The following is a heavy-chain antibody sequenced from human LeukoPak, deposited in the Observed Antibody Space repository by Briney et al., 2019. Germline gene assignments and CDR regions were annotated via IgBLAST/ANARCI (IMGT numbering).Heavy chain of an antibody. D-gene: IGHD6-19*01. V-gene: IGHV3-23*01. Sequence: GGSLRLSCAASGFTFSSYAMSWVRQAPGKGLEWVSAISGSGGSTYYADSVKGRFTISRDNSKNTLYLQMNSLRAEDTAVYYCANDTYSSGWYSAFDTWGQGTMVTVSS. CDR2: ISGSGGST. J-gene: IGHJ3*02. CDR1: GFTFSSYA. CDR3: ANDTYSSGWYSAFDT.